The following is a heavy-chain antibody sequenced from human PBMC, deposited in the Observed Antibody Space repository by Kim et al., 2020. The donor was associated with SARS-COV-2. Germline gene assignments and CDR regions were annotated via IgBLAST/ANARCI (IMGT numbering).Heavy chain of an antibody. J-gene: IGHJ2*01. CDR3: AGEDGDYYRYWYFDL. D-gene: IGHD4-17*01. V-gene: IGHV3-23*01. CDR1: GFTFSSYA. CDR2: ISGSGGST. Sequence: GVSLRLSCAASGFTFSSYAMSWVRQAPGKGLEWVSAISGSGGSTYYADSVKGRFTISRDNSKNTLYLQMNSLRAEDTAVYYCAGEDGDYYRYWYFDLWGRGTLVTVSS.